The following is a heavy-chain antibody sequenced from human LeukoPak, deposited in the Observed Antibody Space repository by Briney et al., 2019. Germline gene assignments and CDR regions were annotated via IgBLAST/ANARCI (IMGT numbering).Heavy chain of an antibody. CDR2: IYYSGST. Sequence: PSETLSLTCTVSGGSISSSSYYWGWIRQPPGKGLEWIGSIYYSGSTYYNPSLKSRVTISVDTSKNQFSLKLSSVTAADTAVYYCAGARNIAAAGTYAFDIWGQGTMVTVSS. CDR1: GGSISSSSYY. J-gene: IGHJ3*02. D-gene: IGHD6-13*01. CDR3: AGARNIAAAGTYAFDI. V-gene: IGHV4-39*01.